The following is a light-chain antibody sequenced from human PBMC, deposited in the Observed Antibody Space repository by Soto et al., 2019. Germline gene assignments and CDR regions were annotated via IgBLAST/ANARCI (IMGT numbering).Light chain of an antibody. CDR1: NIGSKS. Sequence: SYELTQPPSVSVAPGQTARITCGGNNIGSKSVHWYQQKPGQAPVLVVYDDSERPSGIPERFSGSNSGNTATLTISRVEAGDEADYYCQVWASSSDHVVFGGGTKVTVL. CDR2: DDS. V-gene: IGLV3-21*02. CDR3: QVWASSSDHVV. J-gene: IGLJ2*01.